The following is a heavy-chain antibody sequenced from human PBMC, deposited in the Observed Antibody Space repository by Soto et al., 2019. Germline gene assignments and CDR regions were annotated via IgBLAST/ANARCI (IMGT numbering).Heavy chain of an antibody. CDR1: GFTFSNYA. Sequence: EVQLLESGGGLVQPGGSLRLSCAASGFTFSNYAMTWVRRAPGKGLEWVSTISGSGDNTYYAYSVRGRFTISRDNSKNTLYLPMNSLRADDTAVYYCAKRPLAARHTDYWGQGPLVTVSS. CDR2: ISGSGDNT. J-gene: IGHJ4*02. CDR3: AKRPLAARHTDY. V-gene: IGHV3-23*01. D-gene: IGHD6-6*01.